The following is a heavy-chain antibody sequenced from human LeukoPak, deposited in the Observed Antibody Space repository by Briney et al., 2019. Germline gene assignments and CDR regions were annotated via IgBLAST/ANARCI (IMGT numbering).Heavy chain of an antibody. V-gene: IGHV3-23*01. CDR2: ISGSGGST. CDR1: GFTFSHFW. Sequence: GGSLRLSCAASGFTFSHFWMSWVRQAPGKGLEWVSGISGSGGSTHYADFVKGRFTISRDSSKNTLYLQMNSLRAEDTAVYYCAKDALWFGELNWFDPWGQGTLVTVSS. CDR3: AKDALWFGELNWFDP. D-gene: IGHD3-10*01. J-gene: IGHJ5*02.